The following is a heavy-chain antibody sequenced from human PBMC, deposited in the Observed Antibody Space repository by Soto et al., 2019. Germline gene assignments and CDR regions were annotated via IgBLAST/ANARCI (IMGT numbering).Heavy chain of an antibody. CDR1: GYTRTELS. Sequence: ASLKVSCNVSGYTRTELSMHWVRQAPGKGLEWMGGFDPEDGETIYAQKFQGRVTMTEDTSTDTAYMELSSLRSEDTALYYCAISQDRGGRTTFIYWGQGTQVTVSS. D-gene: IGHD3-16*01. CDR3: AISQDRGGRTTFIY. V-gene: IGHV1-24*01. J-gene: IGHJ4*02. CDR2: FDPEDGET.